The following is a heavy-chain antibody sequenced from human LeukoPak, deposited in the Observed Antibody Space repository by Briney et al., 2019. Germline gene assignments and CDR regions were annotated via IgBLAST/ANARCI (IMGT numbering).Heavy chain of an antibody. V-gene: IGHV3-15*01. CDR2: IRSKTDGGTT. D-gene: IGHD2-15*01. J-gene: IGHJ5*02. Sequence: PGGSLRLSCAASGFAFSHAWMSWVRQAPGKGLEWVGLIRSKTDGGTTDYAAPVKGRFTISRDDSKNTLYLQMNSLKTEDTAVYYCTTDPPGFGYCSGGSCSSDSWFDPWGQGTLVTVST. CDR3: TTDPPGFGYCSGGSCSSDSWFDP. CDR1: GFAFSHAW.